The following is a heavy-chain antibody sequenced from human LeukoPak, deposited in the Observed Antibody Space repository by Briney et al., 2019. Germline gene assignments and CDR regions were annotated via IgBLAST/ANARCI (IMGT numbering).Heavy chain of an antibody. V-gene: IGHV3-23*01. Sequence: GGSLRLSCAASGFAFSSQAMGWVRQPPGKGLEWVSVISDSGGITYYADSVKGRFTISRDNTKNTLFLQMNSLRAEDTAVYFCAKDARRTSGWYFFDYWGQGTLVTVSS. CDR2: ISDSGGIT. J-gene: IGHJ4*02. CDR1: GFAFSSQA. CDR3: AKDARRTSGWYFFDY. D-gene: IGHD6-19*01.